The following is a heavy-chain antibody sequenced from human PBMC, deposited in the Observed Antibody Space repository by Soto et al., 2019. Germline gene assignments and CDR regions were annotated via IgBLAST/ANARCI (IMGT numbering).Heavy chain of an antibody. J-gene: IGHJ2*01. D-gene: IGHD4-17*01. CDR2: ISQDGTDT. V-gene: IGHV3-7*01. CDR3: ARDPLSYGDYAQTYWYFDL. Sequence: GGSLRLSCEASGFTFTTCWMTWVRQAPGKGLEWVASISQDGTDTDYVDSVKGRFAISRDNPKNSLYLQMNSLRADDTAVYYCARDPLSYGDYAQTYWYFDLWGRGTRVTVSS. CDR1: GFTFTTCW.